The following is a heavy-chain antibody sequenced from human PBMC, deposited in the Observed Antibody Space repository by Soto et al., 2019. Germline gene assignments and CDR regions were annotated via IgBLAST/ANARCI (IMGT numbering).Heavy chain of an antibody. Sequence: EVQLLESGGGLVQPGGSLRLSCAASGFTFSSYAMSWVRQAPGKGLEWVSAISGSGGSTYYADSVKGRFTISRDNSKNTLYLQMNRLRAEDTAVYYCAKHTGSTSRRENIAVAGPVVDWGQGTLVTVSS. CDR3: AKHTGSTSRRENIAVAGPVVD. D-gene: IGHD6-19*01. CDR2: ISGSGGST. CDR1: GFTFSSYA. J-gene: IGHJ4*02. V-gene: IGHV3-23*01.